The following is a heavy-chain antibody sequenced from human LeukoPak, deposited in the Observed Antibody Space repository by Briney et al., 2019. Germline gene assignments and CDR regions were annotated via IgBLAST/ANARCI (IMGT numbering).Heavy chain of an antibody. V-gene: IGHV4-59*01. CDR2: IYYSGST. CDR1: GGSISSYY. J-gene: IGHJ4*02. CDR3: ARDRGSYDFDY. Sequence: SETLSLTCTVSGGSISSYYWSWIRQPPGKGLEWIGYIYYSGSTNYNPSLKSRVTISVDTSKNQFPLKLSSVTAADTAVYYCARDRGSYDFDYWGQGTLVTVSS. D-gene: IGHD1-26*01.